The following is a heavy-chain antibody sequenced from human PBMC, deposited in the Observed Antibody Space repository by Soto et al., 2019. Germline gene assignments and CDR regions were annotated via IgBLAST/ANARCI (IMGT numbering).Heavy chain of an antibody. CDR2: IIPILGIA. V-gene: IGHV1-69*02. Sequence: QVQLVQSGAEVKKPGSSVKVSCKASGGTFSSYTISWVRQAPGQGLEWMGRIIPILGIANYAQKFQGRVTITADKSTSTAYMELSSLRSEDTAVYYCARASYGDYEYNWFDPWGQGTLVTFSS. CDR1: GGTFSSYT. J-gene: IGHJ5*02. D-gene: IGHD4-17*01. CDR3: ARASYGDYEYNWFDP.